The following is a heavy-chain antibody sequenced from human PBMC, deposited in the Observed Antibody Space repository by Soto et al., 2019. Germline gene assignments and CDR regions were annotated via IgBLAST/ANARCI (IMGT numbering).Heavy chain of an antibody. J-gene: IGHJ5*02. D-gene: IGHD3-3*01. Sequence: SETLSLTWTVSGGAITSYYGTWIRQPAGKGLEWIGRIYSSGSTKYNPSLQSRISMSLDTSKNQFSLTLASVTAADTAVYYCARGQRFSDWFDPWGQGTLVTVSS. CDR2: IYSSGST. CDR1: GGAITSYY. V-gene: IGHV4-4*07. CDR3: ARGQRFSDWFDP.